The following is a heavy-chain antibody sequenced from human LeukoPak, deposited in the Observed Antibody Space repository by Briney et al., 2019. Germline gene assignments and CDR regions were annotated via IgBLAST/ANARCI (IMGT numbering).Heavy chain of an antibody. CDR3: ARDEGTGNMYY. V-gene: IGHV3-30*03. Sequence: GGSLRLSCAASGFTFSSYVVHWVRQAPGKGLEWVAVISFDVSKKYYGDSVKGRFTISRDDSKSTLYLQMDSLRPEDTAVYHCARDEGTGNMYYWGQGTLVTVSS. D-gene: IGHD1-14*01. CDR1: GFTFSSYV. J-gene: IGHJ4*02. CDR2: ISFDVSKK.